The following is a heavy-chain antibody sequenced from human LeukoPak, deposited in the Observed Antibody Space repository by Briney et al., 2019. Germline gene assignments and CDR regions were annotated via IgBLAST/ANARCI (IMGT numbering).Heavy chain of an antibody. CDR1: GYTFTGYY. D-gene: IGHD6-13*01. CDR3: ARESAAGDDAFDI. J-gene: IGHJ3*02. Sequence: ASVKVSCKASGYTFTGYYMHWVRQAPGQGLEWMGWINPDSGGTNYAQKFQGWVTMTRDTSISTAYMELSGLRSDDTAVYYCARESAAGDDAFDIWGQGTMVTVSS. CDR2: INPDSGGT. V-gene: IGHV1-2*04.